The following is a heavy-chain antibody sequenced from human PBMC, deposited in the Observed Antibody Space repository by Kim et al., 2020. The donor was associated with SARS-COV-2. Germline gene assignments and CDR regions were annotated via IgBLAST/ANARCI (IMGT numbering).Heavy chain of an antibody. V-gene: IGHV4-39*01. CDR3: VRQSLLCVDDSDDAFD. CDR2: VYYTGSA. CDR1: GGSIISTGHY. D-gene: IGHD3-10*02. J-gene: IGHJ3*02. Sequence: SETLSLTCIVSGGSIISTGHYWGWIRQSPGKGLAWIASVYYTGSAYYNPSLQSRIIISVDAPKKQFSLRLRSVTAADTAVYFCVRQSLLCVDDSDDAFD.